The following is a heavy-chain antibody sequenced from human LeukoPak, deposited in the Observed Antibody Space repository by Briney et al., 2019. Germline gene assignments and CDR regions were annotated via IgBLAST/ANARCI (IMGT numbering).Heavy chain of an antibody. CDR1: GFTFSSYW. CDR3: ARENAVYCGGDCYLSDAFDI. V-gene: IGHV3-7*03. CDR2: IKQDGSEK. Sequence: GGSLRLSCAASGFTFSSYWMSWVRQAPGKGLEWVANIKQDGSEKYYVDSVKGRFTISRDNAKNSLYLQMNSLRAEDTGVYYCARENAVYCGGDCYLSDAFDIWGQGTMVTVSS. J-gene: IGHJ3*02. D-gene: IGHD2-21*02.